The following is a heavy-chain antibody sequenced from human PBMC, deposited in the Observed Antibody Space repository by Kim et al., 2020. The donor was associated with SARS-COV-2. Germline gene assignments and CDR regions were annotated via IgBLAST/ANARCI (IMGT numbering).Heavy chain of an antibody. CDR2: ISAYNGNT. V-gene: IGHV1-18*01. J-gene: IGHJ3*02. D-gene: IGHD2-2*01. Sequence: ASVKVSCKASGYTFTSYGISWVRQAPGQGLEWMGWISAYNGNTNYAQKLQGRVTMTTDTSTSTAYMELRSLRSDDTAVYYCARDVGDIVVVPYDAFDIWGQGTMVTVSS. CDR3: ARDVGDIVVVPYDAFDI. CDR1: GYTFTSYG.